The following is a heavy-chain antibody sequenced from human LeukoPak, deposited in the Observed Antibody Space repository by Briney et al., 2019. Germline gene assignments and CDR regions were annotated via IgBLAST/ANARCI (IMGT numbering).Heavy chain of an antibody. CDR3: ARDRLNRAYCGNDCYSAAFDY. CDR2: TYSCGST. J-gene: IGHJ4*02. CDR1: GFTVSSNY. V-gene: IGHV3-66*03. D-gene: IGHD2-21*02. Sequence: PGGSLRLSCAASGFTVSSNYMSWVRQAPGKGLEWVSVTYSCGSTYYADSVKGRFTISRDDSRNTLYLQMNSLRPEDTAVYYCARDRLNRAYCGNDCYSAAFDYWGQGTLVTVSS.